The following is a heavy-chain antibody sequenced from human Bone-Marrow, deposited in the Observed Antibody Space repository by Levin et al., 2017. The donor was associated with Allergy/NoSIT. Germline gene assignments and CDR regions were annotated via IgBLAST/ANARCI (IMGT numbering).Heavy chain of an antibody. CDR2: IKQDGSEK. D-gene: IGHD3-3*01. CDR1: GFTFSSSW. Sequence: LSLTCAASGFTFSSSWMSWVRQAPGKGLEWVANIKQDGSEKYYVDSVKGRFTISRDNAKNSLYLQMNSLRAEDTAVYYCARDGAPYYDFWSGYYIYYYGMDVWGQGTTVTVSS. CDR3: ARDGAPYYDFWSGYYIYYYGMDV. V-gene: IGHV3-7*01. J-gene: IGHJ6*02.